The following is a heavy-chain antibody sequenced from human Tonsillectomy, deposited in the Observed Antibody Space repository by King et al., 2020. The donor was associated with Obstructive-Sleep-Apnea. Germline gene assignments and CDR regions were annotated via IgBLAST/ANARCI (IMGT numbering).Heavy chain of an antibody. V-gene: IGHV3-13*05. CDR3: ARGGGSSSWFQWYFDL. J-gene: IGHJ2*01. D-gene: IGHD6-13*01. CDR2: IGTAGDP. CDR1: GFTFSSYD. Sequence: QLVQSGGGLVQPGGSLRLSCAASGFTFSSYDMHWVRQATGKGLEWVSAIGTAGDPYSPGSVKGRFTISRENAKNSLYLQMNSLRAGDTAVYYCARGGGSSSWFQWYFDLWGRGTLVTVSS.